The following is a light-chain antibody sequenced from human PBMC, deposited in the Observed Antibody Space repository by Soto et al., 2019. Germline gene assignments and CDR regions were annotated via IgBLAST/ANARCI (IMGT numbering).Light chain of an antibody. V-gene: IGKV3-11*01. CDR1: QSVSSY. CDR3: QQRSNWPPV. CDR2: DAS. J-gene: IGKJ3*01. Sequence: EIVLTQSPATLSLSPGERATLSCRASQSVSSYLAWYQQKPGQAPRLLIYDASNRATGIPARFSGSGSGTDFTLTISSLEPEDFAVYYCQQRSNWPPVFGPGTKVEI.